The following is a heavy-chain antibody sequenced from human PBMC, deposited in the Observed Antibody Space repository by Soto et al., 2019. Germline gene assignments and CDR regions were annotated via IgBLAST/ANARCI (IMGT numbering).Heavy chain of an antibody. Sequence: SVKVSCKASGGTFSSYAISWVRQAPGQGLEWMGGIIPIFGTANYAQKFQGRVTITADESTSTAYMELSSLRSEDTAVYYCARDLENYYDSSGYYGHFDYWGQGTLVTVSS. CDR1: GGTFSSYA. CDR2: IIPIFGTA. CDR3: ARDLENYYDSSGYYGHFDY. J-gene: IGHJ4*02. D-gene: IGHD3-22*01. V-gene: IGHV1-69*13.